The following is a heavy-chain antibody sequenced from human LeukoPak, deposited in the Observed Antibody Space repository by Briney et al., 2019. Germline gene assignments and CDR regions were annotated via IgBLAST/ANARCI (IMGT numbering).Heavy chain of an antibody. V-gene: IGHV1-2*02. J-gene: IGHJ3*01. CDR1: GYTFTGYY. Sequence: ASVKVSCKASGYTFTGYYMHWVRQAPGQGLEWMGWINPNSGGTNYAQKFQGRVTMTRDTSISTAYMELSRLRSDVTALYYCAKDPNGDYVGAFDSWGQGTMVTVSS. CDR3: AKDPNGDYVGAFDS. D-gene: IGHD4-17*01. CDR2: INPNSGGT.